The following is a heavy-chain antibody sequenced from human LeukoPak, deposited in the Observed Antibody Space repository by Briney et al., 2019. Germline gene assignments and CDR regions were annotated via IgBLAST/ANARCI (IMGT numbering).Heavy chain of an antibody. J-gene: IGHJ3*01. V-gene: IGHV3-33*01. CDR1: GFTFSSYG. CDR2: IWDDGSNK. D-gene: IGHD3-3*01. Sequence: PGRSLRLSCAASGFTFSSYGMHWVRQAPGKGLEWVAVIWDDGSNKYYADSVKGRFTISRDNSKNTLYLQMNSLRAEDTAVYYCARLSAAVHLGAFDLWGQGTMVTVSS. CDR3: ARLSAAVHLGAFDL.